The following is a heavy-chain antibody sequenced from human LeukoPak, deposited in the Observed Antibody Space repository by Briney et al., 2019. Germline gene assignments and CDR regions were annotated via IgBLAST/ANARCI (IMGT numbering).Heavy chain of an antibody. CDR1: GFTFSGYS. Sequence: GGSLRLSCAASGFTFSGYSMNWVRQAPGKGLEWVSSISSSSSYIYYADSVKGRFTISRDNAKNSLYLQMNSLRAEDTAVYYCARSGSGWTHAYWGQGTLVTVSS. CDR3: ARSGSGWTHAY. V-gene: IGHV3-21*01. D-gene: IGHD6-19*01. CDR2: ISSSSSYI. J-gene: IGHJ4*02.